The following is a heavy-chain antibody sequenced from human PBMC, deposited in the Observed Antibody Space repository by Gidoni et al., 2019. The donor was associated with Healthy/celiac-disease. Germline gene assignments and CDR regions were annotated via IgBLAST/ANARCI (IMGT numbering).Heavy chain of an antibody. CDR2: IKSKTDGGTT. CDR1: GFTFSNAW. J-gene: IGHJ3*02. V-gene: IGHV3-15*01. D-gene: IGHD2-15*01. CDR3: TTMDIVVVVAATHAFDI. Sequence: EVQLVESGGGLVKPGGSLRLSCAASGFTFSNAWMSWVRQAPGKGLEWVGRIKSKTDGGTTDYAAPVKGRFTISRDDSKNTLYLQMNSLKTEDTAVYYCTTMDIVVVVAATHAFDIWGQGTMVTVSS.